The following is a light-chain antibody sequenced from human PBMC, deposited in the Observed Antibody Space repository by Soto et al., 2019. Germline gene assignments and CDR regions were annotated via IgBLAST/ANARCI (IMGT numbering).Light chain of an antibody. V-gene: IGLV1-51*01. CDR2: DNN. Sequence: QSVLTQPPSVSAAPGQKVTISCSGRSSNIGNNYVTWYQQVPGTAPKLLIYDNNKRPSGNPDRFSGSKSGTSATLGISGLQTGDEADYYCGTWDSSLSVHVFGTGTKGT. CDR3: GTWDSSLSVHV. CDR1: SSNIGNNY. J-gene: IGLJ1*01.